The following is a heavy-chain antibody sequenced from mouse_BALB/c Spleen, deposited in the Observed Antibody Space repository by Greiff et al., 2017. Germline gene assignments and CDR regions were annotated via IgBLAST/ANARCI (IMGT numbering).Heavy chain of an antibody. D-gene: IGHD1-1*01. V-gene: IGHV1-4*02. CDR3: ARGFYYGSSYLPWYFDV. CDR2: INPSSGYT. CDR1: GYTFTSYT. J-gene: IGHJ1*01. Sequence: QVQLKESAAELARPGASVKMSCKASGYTFTSYTMHWVKQRPGQGLEWIGYINPSSGYTEYNQKFKDKTTLTADKSSSTAYMQLSSLTSEDSAVYYCARGFYYGSSYLPWYFDVWGAGTTVTVSS.